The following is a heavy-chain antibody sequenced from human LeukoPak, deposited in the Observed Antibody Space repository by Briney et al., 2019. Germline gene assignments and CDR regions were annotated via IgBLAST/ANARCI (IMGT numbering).Heavy chain of an antibody. CDR2: ISWNSGSI. CDR3: AKDSRRVTGGVDY. V-gene: IGHV3-9*01. D-gene: IGHD1-26*01. J-gene: IGHJ4*02. Sequence: PGGSLRLSCAAAGFTFSSYAMSWVRQAPGKGLEWVSGISWNSGSIGYADSVKGRFTISRDNAKNSLYLQMNSLRAEDTALYYCAKDSRRVTGGVDYWGQGTLVTVSS. CDR1: GFTFSSYA.